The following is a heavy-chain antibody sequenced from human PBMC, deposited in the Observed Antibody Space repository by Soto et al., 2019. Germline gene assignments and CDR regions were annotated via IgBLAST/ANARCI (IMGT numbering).Heavy chain of an antibody. CDR2: INAYNGNT. Sequence: QVQLVQSGAEVKKPGASVKVSCKASGYTFTSYGISWVRQAPGQGLEWMGWINAYNGNTNYAQKLQGRVTMTTDTSTSTASMELRSLRSDVTSVYYCASVLPPFAPWGQGTLVTFSS. J-gene: IGHJ5*02. CDR1: GYTFTSYG. CDR3: ASVLPPFAP. V-gene: IGHV1-18*01.